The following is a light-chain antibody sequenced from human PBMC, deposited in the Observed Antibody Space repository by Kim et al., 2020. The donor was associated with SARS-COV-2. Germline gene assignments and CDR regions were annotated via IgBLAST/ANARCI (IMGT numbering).Light chain of an antibody. CDR1: QGISDN. V-gene: IGKV1-17*03. CDR2: AAS. Sequence: DIQMIQSPSVMSASVGDTVTITCRANQGISDNLAWFQQEPGKVPQRLIYAASTLHSGAPSRFSGSGSGTEFTLTISSLQPEDFATYYCLQHKSYPYTFGQGTKLEI. J-gene: IGKJ2*01. CDR3: LQHKSYPYT.